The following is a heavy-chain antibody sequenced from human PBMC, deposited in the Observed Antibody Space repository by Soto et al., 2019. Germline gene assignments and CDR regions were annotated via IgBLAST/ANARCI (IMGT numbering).Heavy chain of an antibody. CDR2: IYSSGST. CDR1: GLTVSNNY. D-gene: IGHD6-13*01. J-gene: IGHJ6*03. CDR3: ARELGRAAAQTNYMDV. V-gene: IGHV3-66*01. Sequence: EVQLVESGGGLVQPGGSLRVCCAASGLTVSNNYMSWVRQAPGKGLEWVSVIYSSGSTFYADSVRGRVTISRDISKNTVYLQLNSLRAEDTAVYFCARELGRAAAQTNYMDVWGNGTTVTVSS.